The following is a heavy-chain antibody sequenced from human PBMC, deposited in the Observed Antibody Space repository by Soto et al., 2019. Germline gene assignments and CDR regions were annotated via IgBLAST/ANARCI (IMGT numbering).Heavy chain of an antibody. J-gene: IGHJ5*02. D-gene: IGHD3-16*01. V-gene: IGHV2-5*02. CDR3: AHSCLGRYDHAYNCFVP. CDR1: GFSLSTSGVG. Sequence: QITLKESGPTLVKPTQPLTLTCTFSGFSLSTSGVGVGWIRQPPGKALEWLALIYWDDDKRYSPSRKSRRTTTKDHNKNQVVLTKTNMDPVDTATYYCAHSCLGRYDHAYNCFVPWGQGTLVTVSS. CDR2: IYWDDDK.